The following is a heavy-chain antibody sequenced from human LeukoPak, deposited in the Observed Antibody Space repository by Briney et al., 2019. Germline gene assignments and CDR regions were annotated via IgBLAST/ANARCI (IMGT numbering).Heavy chain of an antibody. V-gene: IGHV3-23*01. CDR1: GFTFSSYA. CDR2: ISGSGGST. Sequence: GGSLRLSCAASGFTFSSYAMSWVRQAPGKGLEWVSAISGSGGSTYYADSVKGRFTISRDNSKNTLYLQMNSLRAEDTAVYYCARDPTAVSNQPQYYFDFWGQGTLVTVSS. D-gene: IGHD4-17*01. J-gene: IGHJ4*02. CDR3: ARDPTAVSNQPQYYFDF.